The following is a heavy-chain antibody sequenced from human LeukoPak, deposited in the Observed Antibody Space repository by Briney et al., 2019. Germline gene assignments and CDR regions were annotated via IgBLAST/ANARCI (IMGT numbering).Heavy chain of an antibody. Sequence: GRSLRLSCAASGFTFSSYGMHWVRQAPGKGLEWVAVIWCDGSNKYYADSVKGRFTISRDNSKNTLYLQMNSLRAEDTAVYYCARERCGGDCYADYWGQGTLVTVS. V-gene: IGHV3-33*01. D-gene: IGHD2-21*02. CDR1: GFTFSSYG. CDR3: ARERCGGDCYADY. J-gene: IGHJ4*02. CDR2: IWCDGSNK.